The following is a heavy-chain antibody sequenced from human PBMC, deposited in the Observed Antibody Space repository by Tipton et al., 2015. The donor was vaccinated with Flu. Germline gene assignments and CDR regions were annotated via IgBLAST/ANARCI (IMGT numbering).Heavy chain of an antibody. Sequence: TLSLTCTVSGGSVSSSDFYWGWVRQPPGKGPEWIGSIFHSGTTYYDLSLQSRVTISLDTSKNQFSLKMKSVTVADTAVYYCTRQVEAATRSSSWGLGTLVTVSS. CDR2: IFHSGTT. V-gene: IGHV4-39*07. J-gene: IGHJ4*02. D-gene: IGHD2-15*01. CDR1: GGSVSSSDFY. CDR3: TRQVEAATRSSS.